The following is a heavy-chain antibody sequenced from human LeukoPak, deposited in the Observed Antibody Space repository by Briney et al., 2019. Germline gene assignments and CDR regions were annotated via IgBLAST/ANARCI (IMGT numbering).Heavy chain of an antibody. V-gene: IGHV4-39*07. CDR1: GGSISSSSYY. D-gene: IGHD6-19*01. CDR3: ARKIAVAGDFDY. J-gene: IGHJ4*02. CDR2: IYYSGST. Sequence: SETLSLTCTVSGGSISSSSYYWGWIRQPPGKGLEWIGSIYYSGSTYYNPSLKSRVTISVDTSKNQFSLKLSSVTAADTAVYYCARKIAVAGDFDYWGQGTLVTVSS.